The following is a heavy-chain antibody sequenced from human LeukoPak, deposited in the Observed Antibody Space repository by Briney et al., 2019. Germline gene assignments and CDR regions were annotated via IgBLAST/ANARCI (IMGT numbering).Heavy chain of an antibody. D-gene: IGHD3-22*01. J-gene: IGHJ4*02. CDR2: INPNSGGT. CDR1: GYTFTGYY. Sequence: ASVKVSCKASGYTFTGYYMHWVRQAPGQGLEWMGWINPNSGGTNYAQKFQGRVTMTRDTSISTAYMELSRLRSDDTAVYYCARGYYDSSGYSPWGYWGQGTLVTVS. V-gene: IGHV1-2*02. CDR3: ARGYYDSSGYSPWGY.